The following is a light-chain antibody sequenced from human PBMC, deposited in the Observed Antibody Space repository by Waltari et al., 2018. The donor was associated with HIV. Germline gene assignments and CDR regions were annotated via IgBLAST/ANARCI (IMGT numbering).Light chain of an antibody. V-gene: IGKV1-27*01. Sequence: DIQMTQSPSSLSASVGDRVTITCRASQAISNYLAWYQQKPGKVPKLLIYAASTLKSVVPYLFSGSGSGTDFTLTISSLQPEDVATYCCQKYNSVPPYTFGQGTKLEIK. CDR3: QKYNSVPPYT. CDR1: QAISNY. CDR2: AAS. J-gene: IGKJ2*01.